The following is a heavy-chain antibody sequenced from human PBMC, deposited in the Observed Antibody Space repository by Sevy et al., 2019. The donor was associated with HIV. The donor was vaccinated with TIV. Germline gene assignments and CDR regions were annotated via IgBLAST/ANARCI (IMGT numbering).Heavy chain of an antibody. CDR3: ARDRLAVAGLDAFDI. CDR2: ISAYNGNT. D-gene: IGHD6-19*01. J-gene: IGHJ3*02. CDR1: GYTFTSYG. V-gene: IGHV1-18*01. Sequence: GSVKVSCKASGYTFTSYGISWVRQAPGQGLEWMGWISAYNGNTNYAQKLQGRVTMTTDTSTSTAYMELRSLRSDDTAVYYCARDRLAVAGLDAFDIWGQGTMVTVSS.